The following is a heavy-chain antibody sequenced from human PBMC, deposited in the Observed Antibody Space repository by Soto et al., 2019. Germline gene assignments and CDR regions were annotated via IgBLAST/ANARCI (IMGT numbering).Heavy chain of an antibody. CDR3: ARLGTNGQTLDY. CDR1: GGSISDYF. D-gene: IGHD3-16*01. Sequence: SETLSLTCTVSGGSISDYFWTWIRQPAGKGLEWIGRIYTSGSTNYSPSLKSRVTMSVDTSKNQFSLKLSSVTAADTAAYYCARLGTNGQTLDYWGQGTLVTVSS. CDR2: IYTSGST. J-gene: IGHJ4*02. V-gene: IGHV4-4*07.